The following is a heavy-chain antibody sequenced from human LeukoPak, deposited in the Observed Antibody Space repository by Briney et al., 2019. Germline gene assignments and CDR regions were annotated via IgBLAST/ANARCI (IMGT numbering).Heavy chain of an antibody. Sequence: ASVKVSCKASGYTFTAYYIHWVRQAPGQGLEWMGWISPYSGGTVYAQKFQGRVTMTGDTSITTAYMELTGLRSDDTAVYYCARVEGSASSWNDWGQGTLVTVSS. V-gene: IGHV1-2*02. J-gene: IGHJ4*02. CDR2: ISPYSGGT. CDR1: GYTFTAYY. D-gene: IGHD6-13*01. CDR3: ARVEGSASSWND.